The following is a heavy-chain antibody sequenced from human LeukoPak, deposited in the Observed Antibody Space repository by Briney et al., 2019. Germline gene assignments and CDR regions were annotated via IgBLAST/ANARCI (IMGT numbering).Heavy chain of an antibody. CDR3: ARDDIAARYYFDY. Sequence: SETLSLTCTVSGGSISSSSYYWGWIRQPPGKGLEWIGSIYYSGSTYYNPSLKSRVTISVDRSKNQFSLKLSSVTAADTAVYYCARDDIAARYYFDYWGQGTLVTVSS. D-gene: IGHD6-6*01. CDR2: IYYSGST. V-gene: IGHV4-39*07. CDR1: GGSISSSSYY. J-gene: IGHJ4*02.